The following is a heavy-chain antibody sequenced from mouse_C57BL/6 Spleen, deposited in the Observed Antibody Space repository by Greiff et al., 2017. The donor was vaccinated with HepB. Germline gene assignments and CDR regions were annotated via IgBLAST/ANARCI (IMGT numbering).Heavy chain of an antibody. CDR2: IWRGGST. D-gene: IGHD6-1*01. CDR3: AKSTSSTRYFDV. J-gene: IGHJ1*03. V-gene: IGHV2-5*01. Sequence: QVQLKESGPGLVQPSQSLSITCTVSGFSLTSYGVHWVRQSPGKGLEWLGVIWRGGSTDYNAASMSRLSITKDNSKSQVFFKMNSLQADDTAIYYCAKSTSSTRYFDVWGTGTTVTVSS. CDR1: GFSLTSYG.